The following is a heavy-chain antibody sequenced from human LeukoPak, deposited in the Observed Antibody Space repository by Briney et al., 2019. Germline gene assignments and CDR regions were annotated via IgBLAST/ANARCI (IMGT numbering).Heavy chain of an antibody. CDR1: GFTFSSYA. V-gene: IGHV3-23*01. CDR3: AKDIYSEGSGWYFLNAPDY. CDR2: ISGSGGST. D-gene: IGHD6-19*01. Sequence: GGSLRLSCAASGFTFSSYAMSWVRQAPGKGLEWVSAISGSGGSTYYADSVKGRFTISRDNSKNTLCLQMNSLRAEDTAVYYRAKDIYSEGSGWYFLNAPDYWGQGTLVTVSS. J-gene: IGHJ4*02.